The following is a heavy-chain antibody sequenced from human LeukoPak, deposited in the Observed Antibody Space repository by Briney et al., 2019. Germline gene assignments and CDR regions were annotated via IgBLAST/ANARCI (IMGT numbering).Heavy chain of an antibody. D-gene: IGHD6-13*01. V-gene: IGHV3-30*02. Sequence: GGSLRLSCAASGFTFSSYGMHWARQAPGKGLEWVAFIRYDGSNKYYADSVKGRFTISRDNSKNTLYLQMNSLRAEDTAVYYCAKDHNRYSSSGTAFDIWGQGTMVTVSS. CDR1: GFTFSSYG. J-gene: IGHJ3*02. CDR3: AKDHNRYSSSGTAFDI. CDR2: IRYDGSNK.